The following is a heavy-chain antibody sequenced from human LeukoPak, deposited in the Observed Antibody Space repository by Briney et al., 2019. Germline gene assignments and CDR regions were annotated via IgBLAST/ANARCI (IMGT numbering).Heavy chain of an antibody. CDR1: GGSITSGDYY. V-gene: IGHV4-30-4*01. CDR2: ISYSGAT. CDR3: ARGARGGHFDY. J-gene: IGHJ4*02. Sequence: SETLSLTCTVSGGSITSGDYYWSWIRQPPGKGLEWIGYISYSGATYYNPSLKSRGTISEDTSKNQFSLKLTSVTAADTAVYYCARGARGGHFDYWGQGTLVPVSS. D-gene: IGHD3-16*01.